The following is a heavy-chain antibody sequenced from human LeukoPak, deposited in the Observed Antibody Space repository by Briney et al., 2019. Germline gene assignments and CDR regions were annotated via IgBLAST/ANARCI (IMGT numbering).Heavy chain of an antibody. V-gene: IGHV3-48*02. D-gene: IGHD6-13*01. CDR1: GFTFSSYS. Sequence: GGSLRLSCAASGFTFSSYSMNWVRQAPGKGLEWVSYISSSSSTIYYADSVKGRFTISRDNAKNSLYLQMNSLRDEDTAVYYCARGPAGESYSSSWYYLYWGQGTLVTVSS. CDR3: ARGPAGESYSSSWYYLY. J-gene: IGHJ4*02. CDR2: ISSSSSTI.